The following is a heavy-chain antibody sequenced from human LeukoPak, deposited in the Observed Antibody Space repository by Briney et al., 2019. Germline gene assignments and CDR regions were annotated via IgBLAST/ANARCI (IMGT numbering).Heavy chain of an antibody. CDR2: IYRGGST. J-gene: IGHJ4*02. CDR3: ARDPYGDPPDY. D-gene: IGHD4-17*01. CDR1: GFTVSSNY. V-gene: IGHV3-66*01. Sequence: LAGGSLRLSCAASGFTVSSNYMSWVRQAPGKGLEWVSAIYRGGSTFYADSVKGRFTISRDNSNNTLYLQMNSLRAEDTAVYYCARDPYGDPPDYWGQGTLVTVSS.